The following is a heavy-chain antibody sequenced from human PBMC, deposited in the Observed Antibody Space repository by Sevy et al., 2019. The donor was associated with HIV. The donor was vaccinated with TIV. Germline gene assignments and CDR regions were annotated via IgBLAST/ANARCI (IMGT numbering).Heavy chain of an antibody. D-gene: IGHD1-26*01. CDR3: TAGVGSSDFDY. Sequence: GGSLRLSCAASGFTFSNAWMSWVRQAPGKGLEWVGRIKSKTEGATRDFAAPVKGRLLISRDDSRNTVYLQMNSLKTEDTAVYYCTAGVGSSDFDYWGQGTLVTVSS. CDR2: IKSKTEGATR. CDR1: GFTFSNAW. J-gene: IGHJ4*02. V-gene: IGHV3-15*01.